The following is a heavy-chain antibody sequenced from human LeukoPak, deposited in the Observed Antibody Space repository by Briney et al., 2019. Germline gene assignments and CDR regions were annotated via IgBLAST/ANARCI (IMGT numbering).Heavy chain of an antibody. J-gene: IGHJ5*02. V-gene: IGHV1-69*13. CDR1: GGTFSSYA. D-gene: IGHD2-2*01. CDR3: ASGVEYQLLQGNWFDP. Sequence: SVKVSCKACGGTFSSYAISWVRQAPGQGLEWMGGIIPIFGTANYAQKFQGRVTITADESTSTAYMELSSLRSEDTAVYYCASGVEYQLLQGNWFDPWGQGTLVTVSS. CDR2: IIPIFGTA.